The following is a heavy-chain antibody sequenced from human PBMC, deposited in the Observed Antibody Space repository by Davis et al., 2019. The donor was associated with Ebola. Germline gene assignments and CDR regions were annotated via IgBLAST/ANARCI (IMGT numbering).Heavy chain of an antibody. D-gene: IGHD5-12*01. J-gene: IGHJ5*02. CDR2: INPSGGST. CDR1: GYTFTSYY. Sequence: AASVTVSCKASGYTFTSYYMHWVRQAPGQGLEWMGIINPSGGSTSYAQKFQGRVTMTRDTSTSTVYMELSSLRSEDTAVYYCARGVEYSGYGGFRFDPWGQGTLVTVSS. V-gene: IGHV1-46*01. CDR3: ARGVEYSGYGGFRFDP.